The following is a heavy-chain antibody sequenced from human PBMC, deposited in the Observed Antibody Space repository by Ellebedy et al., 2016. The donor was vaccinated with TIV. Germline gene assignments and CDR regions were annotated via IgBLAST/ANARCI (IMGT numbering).Heavy chain of an antibody. CDR2: VSGSGISR. V-gene: IGHV3-23*01. CDR3: AKDRVVPVPGTGHFDS. CDR1: GFTFSSYV. D-gene: IGHD6-19*01. J-gene: IGHJ4*02. Sequence: GESLKISCAASGFTFSSYVMSWVRQPPGKGLEWVSSVSGSGISRYYVDSVKGRFTVSRDNSKNKVYLQKNSLRAEDTAVYFCAKDRVVPVPGTGHFDSWGQGTLVTVSS.